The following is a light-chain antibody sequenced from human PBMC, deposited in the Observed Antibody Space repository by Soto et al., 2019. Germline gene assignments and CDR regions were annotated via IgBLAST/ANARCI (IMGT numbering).Light chain of an antibody. CDR2: DVS. CDR1: SSDGGGYNY. J-gene: IGLJ2*01. Sequence: QSVLTQPASVSGSPGQSITISCTGTSSDGGGYNYVSWYQQHPGKAPKLMIYDVSNRPSGVSNRFSGSKSGNTASLTISGLQAEDEADYYCSLYTSSSTLGVFGGGTKLTVL. CDR3: SLYTSSSTLGV. V-gene: IGLV2-14*01.